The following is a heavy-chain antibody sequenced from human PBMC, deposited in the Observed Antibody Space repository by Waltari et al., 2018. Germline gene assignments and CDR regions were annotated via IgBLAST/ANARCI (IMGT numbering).Heavy chain of an antibody. CDR2: IYSGGST. CDR3: AKEMATIQDY. V-gene: IGHV3-23*03. J-gene: IGHJ4*02. CDR1: GFTFSSYA. D-gene: IGHD5-12*01. Sequence: EVQLLESGGGLVQPGGSLRLSCADSGFTFSSYAMSWVRQAPGKGLEWVSVIYSGGSTYYAYSVKGRFTISRDNSKNTLYLQMNSLRAEDMAVYYCAKEMATIQDYWGQGTLVTVSS.